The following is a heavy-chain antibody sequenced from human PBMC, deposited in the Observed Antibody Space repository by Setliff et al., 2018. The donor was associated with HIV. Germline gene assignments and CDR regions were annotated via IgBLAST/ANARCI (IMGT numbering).Heavy chain of an antibody. CDR2: IYPGDSDT. CDR3: ARLSTTVTPYYGMDV. J-gene: IGHJ6*02. D-gene: IGHD4-17*01. CDR1: GYGFSNHW. Sequence: PGESLKISCTGSGYGFSNHWIGWVRQMPGRGLEWMGIIYPGDSDTRYSPSFQGQVTISADKSISTAYLQWSSLKASDTAMYYCARLSTTVTPYYGMDVWGQGTTVTVSS. V-gene: IGHV5-51*01.